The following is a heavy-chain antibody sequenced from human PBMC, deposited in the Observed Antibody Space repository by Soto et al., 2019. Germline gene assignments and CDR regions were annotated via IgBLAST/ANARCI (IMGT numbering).Heavy chain of an antibody. CDR3: ARAGAVTGELDS. V-gene: IGHV4-38-2*01. Sequence: SETLSLTCVVSNYSITNGFYWAWIRQPPGKGLEWLGHVYHSGSTYYNPSLKSRLTISPDVSQNQFSLTLLSVKTSDTAVYFCARAGAVTGELDSWGQGTLVTVSS. J-gene: IGHJ5*02. CDR2: VYHSGST. D-gene: IGHD6-19*01. CDR1: NYSITNGFY.